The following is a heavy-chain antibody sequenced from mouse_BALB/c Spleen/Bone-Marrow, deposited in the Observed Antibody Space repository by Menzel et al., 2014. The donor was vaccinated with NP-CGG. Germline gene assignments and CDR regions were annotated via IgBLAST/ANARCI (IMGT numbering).Heavy chain of an antibody. CDR1: GFTFSSYG. CDR3: ARVYGWYFDV. V-gene: IGHV5-6-3*01. J-gene: IGHJ1*01. Sequence: EVHLVESGGGLVQPGGSLKLSCVASGFTFSSYGMSWVRQTPDKRLELVATINNNGGSTYHPDSVKGQFTISRDNAKNTLYLQMSSLKSEDTAMYYCARVYGWYFDVWGAGTTVTVSS. CDR2: INNNGGST. D-gene: IGHD1-1*01.